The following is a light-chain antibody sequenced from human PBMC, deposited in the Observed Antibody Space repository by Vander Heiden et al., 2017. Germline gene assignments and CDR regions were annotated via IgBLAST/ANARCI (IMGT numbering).Light chain of an antibody. CDR3: QSYDSSLSAYV. Sequence: QSVLTQPPSVSGAPGQRVTISCTGSSSNIGAGYDVHWYQQLPGPAPKLLIYGNSNRPSGVPDRFSGSKSGTSASLAITGLQSEDEADYCCQSYDSSLSAYVFGTGTKVTVL. CDR2: GNS. J-gene: IGLJ1*01. V-gene: IGLV1-40*01. CDR1: SSNIGAGYD.